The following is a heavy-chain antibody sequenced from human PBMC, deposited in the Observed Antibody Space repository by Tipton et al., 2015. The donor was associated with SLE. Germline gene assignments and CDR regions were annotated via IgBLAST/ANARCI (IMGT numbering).Heavy chain of an antibody. J-gene: IGHJ4*02. CDR3: VRGYSHASHRVDY. V-gene: IGHV3-49*04. D-gene: IGHD5-18*01. CDR2: IRSKAYGGTT. Sequence: SLRLSCTASGFTFGDYAMNWVRQAPGKGLEWVGFIRSKAYGGTTKYAASVEGRFTISRDDSKSIAYLQMDSLKTDDTAVYYCVRGYSHASHRVDYWGQGALVTVSS. CDR1: GFTFGDYA.